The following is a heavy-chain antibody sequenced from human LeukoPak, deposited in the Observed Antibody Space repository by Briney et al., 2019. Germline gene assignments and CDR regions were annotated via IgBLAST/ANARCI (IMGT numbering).Heavy chain of an antibody. V-gene: IGHV4-34*01. J-gene: IGHJ6*03. CDR1: GGSFSDYY. CDR3: ARQGASYGDYVWGYYYMDV. CDR2: INHSGSA. Sequence: SETLSLTCAVYGGSFSDYYWIWIRQSPGKGLEWLGQINHSGSANYNLSLKSRITISVDSSKNQFSLELTSVTAADTAVYYCARQGASYGDYVWGYYYMDVWGRGTTVTVSS. D-gene: IGHD4-17*01.